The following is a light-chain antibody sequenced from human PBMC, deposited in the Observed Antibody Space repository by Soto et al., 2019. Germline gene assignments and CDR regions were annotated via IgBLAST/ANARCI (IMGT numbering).Light chain of an antibody. Sequence: DIQMTQSPSSLSASVGDRVTITCRASQSIGNHLNWYRQKPGKPPDLLIYAASSVHSGVPSRFSGSGPGTDFTLTISSLQPEDFATFYCQQSDSSWTVGQGTKVELK. CDR2: AAS. CDR3: QQSDSSWT. J-gene: IGKJ1*01. CDR1: QSIGNH. V-gene: IGKV1-39*01.